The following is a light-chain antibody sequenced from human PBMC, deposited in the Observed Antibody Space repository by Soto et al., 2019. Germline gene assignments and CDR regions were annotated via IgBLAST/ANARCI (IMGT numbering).Light chain of an antibody. CDR3: ATWDDSLSVL. V-gene: IGLV1-47*01. J-gene: IGLJ2*01. Sequence: HSVLTQPPSASGTPGQRVTISCSGSSSNIGSHYVYWYQQLPGTAPKVLLYRNNQRPSGVPDRFSGSKSGTSASLAISGLRSEDEADYYCATWDDSLSVLFGGGTKVTVL. CDR1: SSNIGSHY. CDR2: RNN.